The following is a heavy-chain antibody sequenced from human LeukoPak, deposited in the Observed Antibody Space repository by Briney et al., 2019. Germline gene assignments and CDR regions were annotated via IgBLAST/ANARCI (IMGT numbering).Heavy chain of an antibody. CDR1: GYTFTSYD. D-gene: IGHD3-16*01. CDR2: MNPNSGNT. V-gene: IGHV1-8*01. J-gene: IGHJ4*02. CDR3: ARDNDSRDPPHFDY. Sequence: ASVKVSCKASGYTFTSYDINWVRQATGQGLEWMGWMNPNSGNTGYAQKFQGRVTMTRNTSISTAYMELSSLRSEDTAVYYCARDNDSRDPPHFDYWGQGTLVTVSS.